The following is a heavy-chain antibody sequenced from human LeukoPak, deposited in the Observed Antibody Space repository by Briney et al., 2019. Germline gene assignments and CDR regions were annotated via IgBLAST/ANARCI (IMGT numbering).Heavy chain of an antibody. J-gene: IGHJ4*01. D-gene: IGHD2-2*01. Sequence: GGSLRLSCAASGFTFSNAWMSWVRQAPGKGLERVGRIKSKSDGGTTEYAAPVKGRFTISRDDSKNTLYLQMNSLKTEDTAVYYCTTSYCSTTSCYVMSLGYWGHGTLVTVSS. CDR3: TTSYCSTTSCYVMSLGY. V-gene: IGHV3-15*01. CDR2: IKSKSDGGTT. CDR1: GFTFSNAW.